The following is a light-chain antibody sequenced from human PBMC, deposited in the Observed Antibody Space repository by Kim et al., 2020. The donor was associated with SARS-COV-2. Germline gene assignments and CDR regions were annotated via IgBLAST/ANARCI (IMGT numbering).Light chain of an antibody. Sequence: DIQMTQSPSSLSASVGDRVTITCQASQDISNYLNWYQQKPGKAPKLLICDAANLQTGVPSRFSGSGSGTDFTFTVNSLQPEDIATYDCQQYDDVPRTFGQGTKVDIK. V-gene: IGKV1-33*01. CDR1: QDISNY. CDR3: QQYDDVPRT. CDR2: DAA. J-gene: IGKJ1*01.